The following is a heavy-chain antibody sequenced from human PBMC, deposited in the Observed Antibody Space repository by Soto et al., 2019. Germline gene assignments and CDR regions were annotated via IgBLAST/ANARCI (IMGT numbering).Heavy chain of an antibody. CDR1: GGSIRSNSYY. D-gene: IGHD3-22*01. Sequence: SETLSLTCTVSGGSIRSNSYYWGWIRQPPGKGLEWIGSIYYSGSTYYNPSLKSRVTISVDTSKNQFSLNLNSVTAADTAVYYWARLLYYDSNGYFDPWGQGIQVTVSS. CDR2: IYYSGST. CDR3: ARLLYYDSNGYFDP. J-gene: IGHJ5*02. V-gene: IGHV4-39*01.